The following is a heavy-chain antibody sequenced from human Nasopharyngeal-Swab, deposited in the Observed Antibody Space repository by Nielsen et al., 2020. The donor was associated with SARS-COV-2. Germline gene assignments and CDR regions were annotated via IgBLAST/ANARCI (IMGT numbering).Heavy chain of an antibody. CDR2: ISGSGAST. CDR3: LKKGQQWLADDAFDT. D-gene: IGHD6-19*01. V-gene: IGHV3-23*02. CDR1: GFTFGTFA. J-gene: IGHJ3*02. Sequence: GESLKISCGTSGFTFGTFAMGWVRQASGKGLEWVSVISGSGASTYYGDSVKGRFVISRDNSKNNLYLQMNNLKVEDAAIYYCLKKGQQWLADDAFDTWGQGTLVTISS.